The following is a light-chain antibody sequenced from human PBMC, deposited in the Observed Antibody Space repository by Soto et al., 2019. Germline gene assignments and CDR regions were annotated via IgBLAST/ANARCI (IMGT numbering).Light chain of an antibody. CDR3: QQYDSYPLT. CDR1: QGISSW. V-gene: IGKV1-5*03. CDR2: KTS. Sequence: DIQMTQSPSTLSASVGDRVTITCRASQGISSWLAWYQQKPGKAPNLLIYKTSSLESGVPSRFSGSGSGTEFTLTVNSLQPDDFATYYCQQYDSYPLTFGGGTKVDIK. J-gene: IGKJ4*01.